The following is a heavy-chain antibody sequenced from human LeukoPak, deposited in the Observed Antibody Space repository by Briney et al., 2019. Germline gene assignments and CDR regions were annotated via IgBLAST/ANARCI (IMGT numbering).Heavy chain of an antibody. V-gene: IGHV1-18*04. J-gene: IGHJ6*02. Sequence: GASVKVSCKASGYTFTGYYMHWVRQAPGQGLEWMGWISAYNGNTNYAQKLQGRVTMTTDTSTSTAYMELRSLRSDDTAVYYCASDHTLYGMDVWGQGTTVTVSS. CDR2: ISAYNGNT. CDR3: ASDHTLYGMDV. CDR1: GYTFTGYY.